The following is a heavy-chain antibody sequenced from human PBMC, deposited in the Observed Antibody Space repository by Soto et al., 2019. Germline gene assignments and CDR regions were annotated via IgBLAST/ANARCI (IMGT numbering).Heavy chain of an antibody. D-gene: IGHD3-16*01. CDR3: ARVGAYNWFDP. CDR2: INPNSGGT. CDR1: GYTFTGYY. J-gene: IGHJ5*02. V-gene: IGHV1-2*02. Sequence: QVQLVQSGAEVKKPGASVKVSCKASGYTFTGYYMHWVRQAPGQGLEWMVWINPNSGGTNYAQKCQGRVTMNRDTSISTAYMELSRLSSADTDVYSCARVGAYNWFDPWGQGTLVTVSS.